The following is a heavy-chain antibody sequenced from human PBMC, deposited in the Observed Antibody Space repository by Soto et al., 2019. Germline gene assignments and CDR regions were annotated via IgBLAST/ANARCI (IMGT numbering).Heavy chain of an antibody. D-gene: IGHD3-3*01. Sequence: EVQLLESGGDFKQPGGSLRLSCEGSGFNFSNYALNWVRQAPGKRLEWVSVISGNSGTTYYAASVKGRFTISRDNSKKTPYLQMTLLRADDTAVYYCAQGRAITVFGVITTFDSWGQGTLVTVSS. CDR3: AQGRAITVFGVITTFDS. CDR1: GFNFSNYA. V-gene: IGHV3-23*01. J-gene: IGHJ4*02. CDR2: ISGNSGTT.